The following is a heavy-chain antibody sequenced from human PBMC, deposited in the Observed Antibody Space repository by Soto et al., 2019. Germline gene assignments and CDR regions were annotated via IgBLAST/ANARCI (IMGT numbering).Heavy chain of an antibody. D-gene: IGHD3-3*01. CDR1: GYTFTSYG. V-gene: IGHV1-18*04. CDR3: AREINFREYDFWSGPSYSGYGIDV. J-gene: IGHJ6*02. CDR2: ISAYNGNT. Sequence: QVQLVQSGAEVKNPGASVKVSCKASGYTFTSYGISWVRQAPGQGLEWMGWISAYNGNTNYEQKLQGRVTMTTDTSKSTSYMKLRSLRSDDTAVYYCAREINFREYDFWSGPSYSGYGIDVWGHRTTVTVSS.